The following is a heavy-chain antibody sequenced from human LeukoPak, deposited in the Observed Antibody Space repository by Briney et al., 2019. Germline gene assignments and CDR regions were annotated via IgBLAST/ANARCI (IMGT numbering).Heavy chain of an antibody. Sequence: GGSLRLSCAASGFTFNRYWMSWVRQAPGKGLEWVSYMDSGGSVIHYADSVRGRFTISRDNAKNSLYLQMNSLRPEDTAVYYCTRGIGRAHYYFYMDVWGKGTTVTISS. CDR2: MDSGGSVI. CDR1: GFTFNRYW. V-gene: IGHV3-48*03. D-gene: IGHD2-15*01. CDR3: TRGIGRAHYYFYMDV. J-gene: IGHJ6*03.